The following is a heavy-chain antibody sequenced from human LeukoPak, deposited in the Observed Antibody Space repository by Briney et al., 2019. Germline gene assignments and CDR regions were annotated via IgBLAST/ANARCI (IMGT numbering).Heavy chain of an antibody. CDR1: GFTFGSYS. CDR3: ARESITGHRDFDF. Sequence: PGGSLRLSCAASGFTFGSYSMNWVRQAPGKGLGWISYISSGSRTIYYADSVEGRFTVSRDNAKNSLYLQMRSLRAEDTAVYYCARESITGHRDFDFWGQGTLVTVSS. V-gene: IGHV3-48*01. D-gene: IGHD1-20*01. J-gene: IGHJ4*02. CDR2: ISSGSRTI.